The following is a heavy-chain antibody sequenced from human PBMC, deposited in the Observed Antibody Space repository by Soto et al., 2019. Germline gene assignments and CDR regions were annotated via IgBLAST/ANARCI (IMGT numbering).Heavy chain of an antibody. V-gene: IGHV3-33*01. CDR1: GFTFSSYG. CDR3: ARGESFGDAFDI. CDR2: IWYDGSNK. J-gene: IGHJ3*02. D-gene: IGHD3-16*01. Sequence: QVQLVESGGGVVQPGRSLRLSCAASGFTFSSYGMHWVRQAPGKGLEWVAVIWYDGSNKYYADSVKGRFTISRDNSKNTLYLQMNRLRAEDTAVYYCARGESFGDAFDIWGQGTMVTVSS.